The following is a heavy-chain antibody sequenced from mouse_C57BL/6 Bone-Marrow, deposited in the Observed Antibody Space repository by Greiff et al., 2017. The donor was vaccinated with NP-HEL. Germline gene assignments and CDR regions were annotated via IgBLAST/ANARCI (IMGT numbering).Heavy chain of an antibody. V-gene: IGHV1-55*01. CDR1: GYTFTSYW. Sequence: VQLQQPGAELVKPGASVKMSCKASGYTFTSYWITWVKQRPGQGLEWIGDIYPGSGSTNYNETFKSKATLTVDTSSSTASMQLSSLTSEDAAVYYCSRGRIYYCGSSYYWYFEGWGSGTTVTVSS. CDR3: SRGRIYYCGSSYYWYFEG. J-gene: IGHJ1*01. CDR2: IYPGSGST. D-gene: IGHD1-1*01.